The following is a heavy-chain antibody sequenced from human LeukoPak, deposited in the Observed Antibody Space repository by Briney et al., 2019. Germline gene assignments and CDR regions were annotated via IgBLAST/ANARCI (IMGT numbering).Heavy chain of an antibody. Sequence: SVKVSCKASGFTFTSSAVQWVRQARGQRLEWIGWIVVGSGNTNYAQKFQERVTITRDMSTSTAYMELSSLRSEDTAVYYCAADPAGYYDSSGYSPFDYWGQGTLVTVSS. CDR1: GFTFTSSA. CDR3: AADPAGYYDSSGYSPFDY. J-gene: IGHJ4*02. D-gene: IGHD3-22*01. V-gene: IGHV1-58*01. CDR2: IVVGSGNT.